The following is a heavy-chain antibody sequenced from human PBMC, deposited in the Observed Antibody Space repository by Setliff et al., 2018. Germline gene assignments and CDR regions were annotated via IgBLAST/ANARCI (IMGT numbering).Heavy chain of an antibody. CDR2: IGGSSNTI. CDR3: TTDWSRGDSGNYLRLDY. V-gene: IGHV3-48*01. D-gene: IGHD3-10*01. J-gene: IGHJ4*02. Sequence: GGSLRLSCAASGFSFSSYTMNWVRQAPGKGLEWISSIGGSSNTIFYAAVNGRFTVSRDDSKNTLFLQMNSLKTEDTALYYCTTDWSRGDSGNYLRLDYWGPGTLVTVSS. CDR1: GFSFSSYT.